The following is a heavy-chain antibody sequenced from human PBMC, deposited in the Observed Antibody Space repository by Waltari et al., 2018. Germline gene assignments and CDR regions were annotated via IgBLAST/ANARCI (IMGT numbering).Heavy chain of an antibody. D-gene: IGHD6-13*01. J-gene: IGHJ4*02. Sequence: QVQLVQSGAEVKRPGASVKVPCKASGYTFTGYAMHWVRLVPGQRLEWMGWTNAANGNTKFSKKFPGRVTLTRDTLVSTAYLELSSLRPEDTAVYYCTREMAAAGTWYFDYWGQGTLVTVSS. CDR2: TNAANGNT. CDR3: TREMAAAGTWYFDY. CDR1: GYTFTGYA. V-gene: IGHV1-3*01.